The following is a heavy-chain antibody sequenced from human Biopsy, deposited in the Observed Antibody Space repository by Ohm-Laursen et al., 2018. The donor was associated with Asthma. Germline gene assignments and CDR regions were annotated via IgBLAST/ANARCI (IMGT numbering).Heavy chain of an antibody. V-gene: IGHV1-2*06. D-gene: IGHD3-16*01. Sequence: ASVKVSCKASGYPFTDYYVHWVRQAPGQGLEWMGRIDPNSGGTNYAQKFLGRVTMTRDTSVNTAFMVLSRLRSDDTAVYYCARIKIRIGAVTDRYFDLWGRSTLVTVSS. CDR2: IDPNSGGT. CDR3: ARIKIRIGAVTDRYFDL. CDR1: GYPFTDYY. J-gene: IGHJ2*01.